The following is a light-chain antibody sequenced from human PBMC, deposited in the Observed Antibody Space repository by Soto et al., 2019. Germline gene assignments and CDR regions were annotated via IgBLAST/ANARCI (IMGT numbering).Light chain of an antibody. CDR3: QQYGSSPQGFT. Sequence: EIVLTQSPGTLSLSPGERATLSCRASQIVSSSYLAWYQQKPGQAPRLLIYGASSRATGIPDRFSGSGSGTDFTLTISRLEPEDFAVYYCQQYGSSPQGFTFGPGTKVDIK. V-gene: IGKV3-20*01. CDR1: QIVSSSY. CDR2: GAS. J-gene: IGKJ3*01.